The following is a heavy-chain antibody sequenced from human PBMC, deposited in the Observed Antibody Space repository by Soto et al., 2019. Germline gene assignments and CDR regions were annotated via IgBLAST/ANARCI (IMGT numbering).Heavy chain of an antibody. CDR3: ARPPYPGCINAVWYPVDY. V-gene: IGHV1-46*01. CDR2: INPSGGST. CDR1: GYTFTSYY. Sequence: QVQLVQSGAEVKKPGASVKISCKTSGYTFTSYYMHWVRQAPGQGLEWMGIINPSGGSTNYAQKLQGRVAMTSDTSTSTVYMALNRLRSEDTAVYYCARPPYPGCINAVWYPVDYWGLGTLVTVSS. J-gene: IGHJ4*02. D-gene: IGHD2-8*01.